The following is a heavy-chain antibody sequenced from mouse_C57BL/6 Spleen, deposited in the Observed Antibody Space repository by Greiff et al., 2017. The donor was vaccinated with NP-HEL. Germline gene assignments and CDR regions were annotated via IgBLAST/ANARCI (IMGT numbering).Heavy chain of an antibody. V-gene: IGHV5-9-1*02. CDR2: ISSGGDYI. D-gene: IGHD2-4*01. Sequence: DVHLVESGEGLVKPGGSLKLSCAASGFTFSSYAMSWVRQTPEKRLEWVAYISSGGDYIYYADTVKGRFTISRDNARNTLYLQMSSLKSEDTAMYYCTREEDYYYGVWGTGTTVTVSS. J-gene: IGHJ1*03. CDR3: TREEDYYYGV. CDR1: GFTFSSYA.